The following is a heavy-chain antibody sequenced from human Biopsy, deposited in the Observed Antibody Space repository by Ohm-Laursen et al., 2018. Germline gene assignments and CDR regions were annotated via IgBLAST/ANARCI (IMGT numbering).Heavy chain of an antibody. CDR3: AKDLHNYGMDV. J-gene: IGHJ6*02. CDR2: INKDGSTL. V-gene: IGHV3-74*03. CDR1: GFTFSSYW. Sequence: GSLRLSCAASGFTFSSYWMHWVRQVPGQGMVWVATINKDGSTLQYVDSVRGRFTISRDNAKNTLHLQMNSLRADDTAIYYCAKDLHNYGMDVWGQGTTVTVSS.